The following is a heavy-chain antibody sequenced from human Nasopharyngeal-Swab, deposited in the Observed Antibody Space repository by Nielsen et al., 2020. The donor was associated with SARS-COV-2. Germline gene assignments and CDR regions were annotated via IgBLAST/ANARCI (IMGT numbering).Heavy chain of an antibody. CDR3: ARQADFWSGYVMALDY. CDR1: GYSFTSYW. J-gene: IGHJ4*02. D-gene: IGHD3-3*01. CDR2: IYPSDSDT. Sequence: GGSLKISCKGSGYSFTSYWIGWVRQMPGKGLEWMGIIYPSDSDTRYSPSFQGQVTISADKSISTAYLQWSSLKASDTAMYYCARQADFWSGYVMALDYWGQGTLVTVSS. V-gene: IGHV5-51*01.